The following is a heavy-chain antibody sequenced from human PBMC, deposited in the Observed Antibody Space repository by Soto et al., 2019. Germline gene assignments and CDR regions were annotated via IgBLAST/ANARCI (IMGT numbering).Heavy chain of an antibody. CDR1: GYTFTYRY. V-gene: IGHV1-45*02. CDR2: ITPFNGNT. D-gene: IGHD3-3*01. J-gene: IGHJ4*02. CDR3: ARSCRGEWSLGY. Sequence: SVKVSCKASGYTFTYRYLHWVRQAPGQALEWMGWITPFNGNTNYAQKFQDRVTITRDRSMSTAYMELSSLRSEDTAMYYCARSCRGEWSLGYWGQGTLVTVSS.